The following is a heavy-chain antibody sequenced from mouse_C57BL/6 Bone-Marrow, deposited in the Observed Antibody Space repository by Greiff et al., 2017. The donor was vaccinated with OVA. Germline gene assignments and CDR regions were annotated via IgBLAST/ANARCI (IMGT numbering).Heavy chain of an antibody. CDR3: ASHSSGYPGFAY. J-gene: IGHJ3*01. D-gene: IGHD3-2*02. CDR2: IWSGGST. CDR1: GFSLTSYG. V-gene: IGHV2-2*01. Sequence: VQLQQSGPGLVQPSQSLSITCTVSGFSLTSYGVHWVRQSPGKGLEWLGVIWSGGSTDYNAAFISRLSISKDNSKSQVFFKMNSLQADDTAIYYCASHSSGYPGFAYWGQGTLVTVSA.